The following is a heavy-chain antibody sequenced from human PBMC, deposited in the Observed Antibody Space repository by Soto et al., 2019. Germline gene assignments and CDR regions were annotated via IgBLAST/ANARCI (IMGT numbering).Heavy chain of an antibody. CDR1: GYTFTDYY. J-gene: IGHJ4*02. CDR3: ARVPNFVEYSSPTHAYHFDY. D-gene: IGHD6-6*01. CDR2: TNPQSGGT. V-gene: IGHV1-2*04. Sequence: ASVKVSCKTSGYTFTDYYLHWVRQAPGQGLEWMGWTNPQSGGTNYAQRFRDWVTLTRDSSISTAYMELSRLKSDSTAVYYCARVPNFVEYSSPTHAYHFDYWGQGTLVNVSS.